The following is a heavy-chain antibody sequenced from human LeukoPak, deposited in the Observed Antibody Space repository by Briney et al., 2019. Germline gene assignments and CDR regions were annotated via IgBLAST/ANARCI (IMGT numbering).Heavy chain of an antibody. J-gene: IGHJ4*02. V-gene: IGHV3-23*01. CDR3: AKGSVGDADFAS. CDR2: IIVSGTT. Sequence: GGSLRLSCAASGFTFSSFSMTWVRQAPGKGLEWVSSIIVSGTTYYADSVKGRFTISRDSFRGTLFLQMDSLRVEDTAVYFCAKGSVGDADFASWGQGALVTVSS. D-gene: IGHD6-25*01. CDR1: GFTFSSFS.